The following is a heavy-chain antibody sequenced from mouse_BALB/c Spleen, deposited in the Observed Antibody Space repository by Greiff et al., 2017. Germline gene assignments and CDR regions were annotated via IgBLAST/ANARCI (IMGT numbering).Heavy chain of an antibody. CDR2: IDPETGGT. V-gene: IGHV1-15*01. CDR3: TIGNPSYYYAMDY. CDR1: GYTFTDYE. J-gene: IGHJ4*01. D-gene: IGHD6-1*01. Sequence: QVQLQQSGAELVRPGASVTLSCKASGYTFTDYEMHWVKQTPVHGLEWIGAIDPETGGTAYNQKFKGKATLTADKSSSTAYMELRSLTSEDSAVYYCTIGNPSYYYAMDYWGQGTSVTASS.